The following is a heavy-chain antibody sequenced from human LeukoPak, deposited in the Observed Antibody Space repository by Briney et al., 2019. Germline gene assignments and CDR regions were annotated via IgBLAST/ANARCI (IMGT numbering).Heavy chain of an antibody. D-gene: IGHD3-10*01. Sequence: PSETLSLTCTVSGGSISSYYWSWIRQPPGKGLEWIGYFYYSGSTSYNPSLKSRVTISVDTSRNQFSLKLSSVTAADTAVYYCAKTSIVRGVPNPDYWGQGTLVTVSS. CDR2: FYYSGST. CDR3: AKTSIVRGVPNPDY. V-gene: IGHV4-59*01. J-gene: IGHJ4*02. CDR1: GGSISSYY.